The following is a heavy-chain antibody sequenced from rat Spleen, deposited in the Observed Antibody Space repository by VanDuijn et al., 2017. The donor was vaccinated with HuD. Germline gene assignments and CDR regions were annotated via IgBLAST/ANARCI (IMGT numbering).Heavy chain of an antibody. J-gene: IGHJ4*01. D-gene: IGHD4-3*01. CDR3: ARHGRGETTYYYVMDA. Sequence: EVQLVESGGGLVQPGRSLKLSCAASGFTFSNYYMAWVRQAPTKGLEWVAYISTGGDNTYYRDSVKGRFTISRDNGKNTLYLQIDSLKSEDTATYYCARHGRGETTYYYVMDAWGQGASVTVSS. CDR1: GFTFSNYY. V-gene: IGHV5-25*01. CDR2: ISTGGDNT.